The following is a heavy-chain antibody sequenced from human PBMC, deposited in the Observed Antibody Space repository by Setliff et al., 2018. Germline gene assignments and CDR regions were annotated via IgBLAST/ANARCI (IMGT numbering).Heavy chain of an antibody. V-gene: IGHV3-33*01. Sequence: GGSLRLSCEATGFTFSTFAIHWVRQAPGKGLEWLALIWFDGSNEYYEDSVKGRFTISRDNSKNMAYLEMNRLRAEDTAVYYCATKAVAGTGGQGTLVTVSS. CDR2: IWFDGSNE. D-gene: IGHD6-19*01. J-gene: IGHJ4*02. CDR3: ATKAVAGT. CDR1: GFTFSTFA.